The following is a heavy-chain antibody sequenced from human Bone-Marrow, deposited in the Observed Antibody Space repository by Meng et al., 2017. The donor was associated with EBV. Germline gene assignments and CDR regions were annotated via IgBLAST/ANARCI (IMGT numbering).Heavy chain of an antibody. CDR2: ILNDGGDE. CDR3: AKGTGVGGYRPFDD. V-gene: IGHV3-30*04. J-gene: IGHJ4*02. Sequence: QVPLGESGGGGVQPGRSLRLSCAAFVFTFRNYAMHWVRQAPGKGLEWVSFILNDGGDEDYADSVKGRFTISRDNSKNTLLLQMNSLRAEDTAMYYCAKGTGVGGYRPFDDWGQGTLVTVSS. CDR1: VFTFRNYA. D-gene: IGHD5-18*01.